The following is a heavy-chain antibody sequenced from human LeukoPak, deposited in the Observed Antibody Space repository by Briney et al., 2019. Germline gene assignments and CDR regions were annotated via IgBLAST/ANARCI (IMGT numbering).Heavy chain of an antibody. CDR3: ARAGGIRTWFDP. CDR2: IYHSGTT. J-gene: IGHJ5*02. CDR1: GGSISSSNW. D-gene: IGHD1-14*01. V-gene: IGHV4-4*02. Sequence: PSGTLSLTCGVSGGSISSSNWWSWVRQPPGKGLEWIGEIYHSGTTNYNLSLKSRVTISVDKSKNQFSLKLTSVTAADTAVYYCARAGGIRTWFDPWGQGTLVTVSS.